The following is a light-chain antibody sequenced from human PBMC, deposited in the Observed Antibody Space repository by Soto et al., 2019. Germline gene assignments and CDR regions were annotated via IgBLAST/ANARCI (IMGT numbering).Light chain of an antibody. CDR1: NIESRS. V-gene: IGLV3-21*02. Sequence: SYELTQAPSVSVAPGQPATITCGGDNIESRSVHWYQQRPGQAPMVVVYDDSVRPSGIPERFSGSNSGNTATLTISRVEAGDEADYYCQMGDVTTDLYFFGPGTKVTVL. CDR2: DDS. CDR3: QMGDVTTDLYF. J-gene: IGLJ1*01.